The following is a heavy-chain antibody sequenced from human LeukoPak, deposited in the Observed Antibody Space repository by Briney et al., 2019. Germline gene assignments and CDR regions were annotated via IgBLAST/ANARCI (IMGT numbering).Heavy chain of an antibody. D-gene: IGHD1-26*01. V-gene: IGHV3-23*01. CDR1: GFTFSSYT. CDR3: AKGPSGSYWVHFGY. J-gene: IGHJ4*02. CDR2: IYGSGGNS. Sequence: PGGSLRLSCAASGFTFSSYTMSWVRQAPGKGLEWVSAIYGSGGNSYYADSVRGRFTISRDNSKNTLYLQMNSLRGEDMAVYYCAKGPSGSYWVHFGYWGQGTLVTVSS.